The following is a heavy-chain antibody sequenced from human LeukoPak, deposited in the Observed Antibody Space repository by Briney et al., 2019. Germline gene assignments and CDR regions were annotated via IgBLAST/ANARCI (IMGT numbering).Heavy chain of an antibody. D-gene: IGHD3-3*01. CDR3: ARVAQDFWSGYGRSSFDY. CDR2: ISGNNGNT. J-gene: IGHJ4*02. Sequence: GASVKVSCKASGYTFTNYAISWVRQAPGQGLEWMGWISGNNGNTNYAQNVQGRVTMTTDTSTSTVYMELSSLRSEDTAVYYCARVAQDFWSGYGRSSFDYWGQGTLVTVSS. CDR1: GYTFTNYA. V-gene: IGHV1-18*01.